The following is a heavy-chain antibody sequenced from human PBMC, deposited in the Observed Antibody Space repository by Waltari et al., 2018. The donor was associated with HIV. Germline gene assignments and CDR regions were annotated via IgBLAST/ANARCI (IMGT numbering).Heavy chain of an antibody. CDR2: INPSGGST. D-gene: IGHD3-22*01. J-gene: IGHJ3*02. CDR1: GYTFTSYY. Sequence: QVQLVQSGAEVKKPGASVKVSCKASGYTFTSYYMHWVRKAPGQGLEWMGIINPSGGSTSYAQKFQGRVTMTRDTSTSTVYMELSSLRSEDTAVYYCARVRYYYDSSGLGGDAFDIWGQGTMVTVSS. V-gene: IGHV1-46*01. CDR3: ARVRYYYDSSGLGGDAFDI.